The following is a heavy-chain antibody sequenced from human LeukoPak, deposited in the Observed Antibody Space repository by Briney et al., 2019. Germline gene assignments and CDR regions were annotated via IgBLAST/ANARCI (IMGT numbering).Heavy chain of an antibody. D-gene: IGHD6-13*01. V-gene: IGHV3-30*03. Sequence: PAGGSLRLSCAASGFNVSNNYMNWVRQAPGKGLEWVALMAYDGSNKYYADSVKGRFTISRDNSKNTLYLQMNSLRAEDTAVYYCARSEGSNWYGGDDYWGQGTLVSVSS. CDR1: GFNVSNNY. J-gene: IGHJ4*02. CDR3: ARSEGSNWYGGDDY. CDR2: MAYDGSNK.